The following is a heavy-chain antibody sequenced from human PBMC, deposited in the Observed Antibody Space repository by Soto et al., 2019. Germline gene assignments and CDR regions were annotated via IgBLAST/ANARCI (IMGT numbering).Heavy chain of an antibody. CDR1: GGTFSSYA. CDR2: LIPIFGTA. CDR3: ARAPVGDGSSTSCPAKT. D-gene: IGHD2-2*01. J-gene: IGHJ5*02. Sequence: QVQLVQCGAEVKKPGSSVKVSCKASGGTFSSYAISWVRQAPGQGLEWMGGLIPIFGTANDAEKFQGRVTKTADDSTSTAYRELGSRRSENTAVQYGARAPVGDGSSTSCPAKTWGQGALVTVAA. V-gene: IGHV1-69*01.